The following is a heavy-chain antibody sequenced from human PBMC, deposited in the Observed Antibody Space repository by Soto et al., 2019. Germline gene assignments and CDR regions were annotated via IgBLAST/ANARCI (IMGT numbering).Heavy chain of an antibody. J-gene: IGHJ5*02. Sequence: ASMKVSCKASGYTFTSYDINWVRQATGQGLEWMGWMNPNSGNTGYAQKFQGRVTMTRNTSISTAYMELSSLRSEDTAVYYCAGGIPLIAPAGTGSHNWFDPWGQGILVTVSS. D-gene: IGHD6-13*01. CDR1: GYTFTSYD. CDR3: AGGIPLIAPAGTGSHNWFDP. CDR2: MNPNSGNT. V-gene: IGHV1-8*01.